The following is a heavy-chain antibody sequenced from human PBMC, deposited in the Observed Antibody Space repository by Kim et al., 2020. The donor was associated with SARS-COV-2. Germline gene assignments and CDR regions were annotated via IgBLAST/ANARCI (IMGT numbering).Heavy chain of an antibody. CDR3: ARDYYGYGSSHFPAFVY. Sequence: ASVKVSCTAVGVAFVHFGIRWVRQARGQGLEWVGRISVHDGITDYAQKFQDRVTMTTDTATSTAYMELRSLRSDDAAVYYCARDYYGYGSSHFPAFVYWG. J-gene: IGHJ4*01. D-gene: IGHD3-10*01. V-gene: IGHV1-18*01. CDR2: ISVHDGIT. CDR1: GVAFVHFG.